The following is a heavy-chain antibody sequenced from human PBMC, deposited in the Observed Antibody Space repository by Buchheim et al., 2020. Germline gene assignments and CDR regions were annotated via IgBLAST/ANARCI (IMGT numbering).Heavy chain of an antibody. CDR1: GFTFSDLW. D-gene: IGHD1-1*01. V-gene: IGHV3-74*01. J-gene: IGHJ4*02. CDR3: ARDPLLNGGTLDY. CDR2: INSDGSST. Sequence: VQLVESGGGLVQPGGSLRLSWAADGFTFSDLWMHWGRQTPGKGLMWVSRINSDGSSTIYGESVKGRFTVSRDNAKNTLYLQMNSLRAEDTGVYYCARDPLLNGGTLDYWGQGT.